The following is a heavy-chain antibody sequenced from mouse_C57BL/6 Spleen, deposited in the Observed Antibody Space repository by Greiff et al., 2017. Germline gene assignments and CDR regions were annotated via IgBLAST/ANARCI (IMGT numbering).Heavy chain of an antibody. CDR1: GYTFTSYW. Sequence: QVQLQQPGAELVRPGPSVKLSCKASGYTFTSYWMNWVKQRPGKGLEWIGVIDPTDSYTNYNQKFKGKATLTVDTSSSTAYMQLISLTSEYSAVYYCASNWAFDYWGQGTTLTVSS. CDR3: ASNWAFDY. J-gene: IGHJ2*01. V-gene: IGHV1-59*01. CDR2: IDPTDSYT. D-gene: IGHD4-1*01.